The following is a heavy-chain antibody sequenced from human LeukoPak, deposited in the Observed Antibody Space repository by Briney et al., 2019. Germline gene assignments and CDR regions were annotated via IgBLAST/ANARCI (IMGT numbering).Heavy chain of an antibody. Sequence: GGSLKLSCTASRFTFSNYEMNWVRQAPGKGLEWVSYISSSGNNIYYADSVKGRFTISRDNAKNSLYLQLNSLRSDDTAVYYCASSFDYWGQGTLVTVS. CDR2: ISSSGNNI. J-gene: IGHJ4*02. CDR1: RFTFSNYE. V-gene: IGHV3-48*03. CDR3: ASSFDY.